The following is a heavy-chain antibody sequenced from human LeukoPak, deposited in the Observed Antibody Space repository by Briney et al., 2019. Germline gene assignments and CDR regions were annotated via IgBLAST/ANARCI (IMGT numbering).Heavy chain of an antibody. J-gene: IGHJ4*02. CDR2: ISTSSDTM. V-gene: IGHV3-48*02. Sequence: PGGSLRLSCAASRFTFSSYSMNWVRQAPGKGLEWVSYISTSSDTMYYADSVKGRFTISRDNAKNSVYLQMNSLRDEDTAVYYCARGYGYISSWYYFDYWGQGTLVTVSS. CDR1: RFTFSSYS. D-gene: IGHD6-13*01. CDR3: ARGYGYISSWYYFDY.